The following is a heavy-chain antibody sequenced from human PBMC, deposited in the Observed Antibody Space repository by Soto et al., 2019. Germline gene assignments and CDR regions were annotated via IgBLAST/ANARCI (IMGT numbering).Heavy chain of an antibody. J-gene: IGHJ5*02. V-gene: IGHV1-69*01. CDR3: ARSTGSGFRPGTHRFNWFDP. D-gene: IGHD5-12*01. Sequence: QVQLVQSGAEVKQPGSSVKVSCQASGVTFSSFAISWVRQAPGQGLEWMGGIIPIFRTPNYAQNFQGRVTITADESTSSVYMELSRLRSEDTALYYCARSTGSGFRPGTHRFNWFDPWGPGSLVTVSS. CDR1: GVTFSSFA. CDR2: IIPIFRTP.